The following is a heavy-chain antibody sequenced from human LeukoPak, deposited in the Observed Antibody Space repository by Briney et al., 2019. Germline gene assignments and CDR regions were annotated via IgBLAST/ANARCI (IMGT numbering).Heavy chain of an antibody. CDR3: ARVTPDTAMVDY. J-gene: IGHJ4*02. D-gene: IGHD5-18*01. CDR1: GFSFSDYY. V-gene: IGHV3-11*04. CDR2: ISSSGSTI. Sequence: PGGSLRLSCAASGFSFSDYYMNWIRQAPGKGLEWVSYISSSGSTIYYADSVKGQFTISRDNAKNSLHLQMNSLRAEDTAVYYCARVTPDTAMVDYWGQGTLVTVSS.